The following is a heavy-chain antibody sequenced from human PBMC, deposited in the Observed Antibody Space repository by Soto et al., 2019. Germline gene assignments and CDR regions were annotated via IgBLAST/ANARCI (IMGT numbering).Heavy chain of an antibody. CDR2: IYSTGTT. Sequence: EVQLVESGGGLIQPGGSLKLSCAASGFTVGNNYMSWVRQAPGKGLEWVSLIYSTGTTKSADSVKGRFTVSRDNAESTLYLQINSLRAEDPAVDYLAKDVRGSGGYHNIFGYWGQGTLVTVSS. CDR3: AKDVRGSGGYHNIFGY. D-gene: IGHD3-10*01. CDR1: GFTVGNNY. J-gene: IGHJ4*02. V-gene: IGHV3-53*01.